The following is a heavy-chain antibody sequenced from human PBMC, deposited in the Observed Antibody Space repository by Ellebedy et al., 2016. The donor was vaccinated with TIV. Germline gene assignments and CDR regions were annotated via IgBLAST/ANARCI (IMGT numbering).Heavy chain of an antibody. CDR3: ATDRAPDGRNWCIDL. D-gene: IGHD1-1*01. Sequence: AASVKVSCKVSGYTLTELSMHWVRQAPGKGLEWMGGFDPKDDETIYAQKFQGRVTMTEDTSSDTAYMELSSLRSEDTAVYYCATDRAPDGRNWCIDLWGRGTLVTVSS. CDR1: GYTLTELS. J-gene: IGHJ2*01. CDR2: FDPKDDET. V-gene: IGHV1-24*01.